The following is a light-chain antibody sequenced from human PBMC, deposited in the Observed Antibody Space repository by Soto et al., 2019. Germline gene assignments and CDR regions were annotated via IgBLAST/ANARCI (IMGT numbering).Light chain of an antibody. Sequence: EIVLTQSPGTLSLSPGERATLSCRASQSVSSSYLAWYQQKPGQAPRLLIYGASSRATGIPDRFSGSGSGTDFTLTISRLEPEDFAVYYCQQYGSSPRTFGQGRWKSN. V-gene: IGKV3-20*01. J-gene: IGKJ1*01. CDR2: GAS. CDR1: QSVSSSY. CDR3: QQYGSSPRT.